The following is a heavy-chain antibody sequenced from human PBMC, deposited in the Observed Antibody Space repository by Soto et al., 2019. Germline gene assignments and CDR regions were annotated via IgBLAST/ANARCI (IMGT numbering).Heavy chain of an antibody. D-gene: IGHD3-16*02. CDR3: ARHGSF. V-gene: IGHV4-39*01. J-gene: IGHJ1*01. Sequence: QLQLQESGPGLVKPSETLSLTCTVSGVSISGTSYYWGWIRQTPAKGLEWIGTIDYSGDTFYNPSLKSRVTISIDTSKNHFSLNLTSVTAADTAIYYCARHGSFWGQGALVTVSS. CDR1: GVSISGTSYY. CDR2: IDYSGDT.